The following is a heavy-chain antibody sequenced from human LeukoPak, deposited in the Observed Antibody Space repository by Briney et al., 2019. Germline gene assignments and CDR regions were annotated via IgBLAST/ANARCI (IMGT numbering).Heavy chain of an antibody. J-gene: IGHJ4*02. CDR3: ARDPGSWQFDY. CDR2: IYYNGGT. CDR1: GASFSSSSFH. Sequence: SETLSLTCSVSGASFSSSSFHWNWIRQPPGKGLELIGYIYYNGGTNYNPSLKSRVTMSLDKSKNQFSLKLSSVTAADTAVYYCARDPGSWQFDYWGQGTLVTVSS. V-gene: IGHV4-61*05.